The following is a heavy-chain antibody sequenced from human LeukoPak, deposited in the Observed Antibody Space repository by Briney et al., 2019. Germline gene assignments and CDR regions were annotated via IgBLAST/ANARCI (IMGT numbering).Heavy chain of an antibody. D-gene: IGHD1-26*01. J-gene: IGHJ4*02. Sequence: PSQTLSLTCAISGDIVSNNSASWNWIRQSPSRGLEWLGRTYYRSQWYNDYALSVKSRISINPDTSKNQFSLQLNSVTPEDTAVFYCARQTDGWEWGQGTLVTVSS. V-gene: IGHV6-1*01. CDR1: GDIVSNNSAS. CDR3: ARQTDGWE. CDR2: TYYRSQWYN.